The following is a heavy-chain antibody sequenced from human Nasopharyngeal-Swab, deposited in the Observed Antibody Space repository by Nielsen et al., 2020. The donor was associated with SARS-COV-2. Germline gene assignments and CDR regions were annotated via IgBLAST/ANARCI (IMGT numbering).Heavy chain of an antibody. V-gene: IGHV4-59*01. D-gene: IGHD3-22*01. J-gene: IGHJ6*03. Sequence: RQPPGKGLEWIGYIYYSGSTNYNPSLKSRVTISVDTSKNQFSLKLSSVTAADTAVYYCARVGTYYYDSSGHLNYYYYYMDVWGKGTTVTVSS. CDR2: IYYSGST. CDR3: ARVGTYYYDSSGHLNYYYYYMDV.